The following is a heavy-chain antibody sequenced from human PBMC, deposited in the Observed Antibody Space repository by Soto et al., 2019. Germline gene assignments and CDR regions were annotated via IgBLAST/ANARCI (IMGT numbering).Heavy chain of an antibody. CDR2: IYYSGST. CDR3: ARHANYDFWSGYYGLYYFDY. V-gene: IGHV4-59*08. D-gene: IGHD3-3*01. Sequence: SETLSLTCTVSGGSISSYYWSWIRQPPGKGLEWIGYIYYSGSTNYNPSLKSRVTISVDTSKNQFSLKLSSVTAADTAVYYCARHANYDFWSGYYGLYYFDYWGQGTLVTVSS. CDR1: GGSISSYY. J-gene: IGHJ4*02.